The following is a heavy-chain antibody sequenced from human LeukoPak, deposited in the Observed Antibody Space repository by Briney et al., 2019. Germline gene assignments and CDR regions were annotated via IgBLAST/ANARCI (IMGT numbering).Heavy chain of an antibody. Sequence: PGGSLRLSYAASGFTLGNYWMSWVRQAPEKGLEWVANINHNGSDKYYVDSVTGRFTISRDNANNSLYLQMKSLRVEDTAVYYCARWATSFDLWGQGTLVTVSS. J-gene: IGHJ4*02. CDR1: GFTLGNYW. V-gene: IGHV3-7*01. CDR3: ARWATSFDL. CDR2: INHNGSDK.